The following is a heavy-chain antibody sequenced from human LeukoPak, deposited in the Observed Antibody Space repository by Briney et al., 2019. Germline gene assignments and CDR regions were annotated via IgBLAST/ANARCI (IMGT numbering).Heavy chain of an antibody. V-gene: IGHV3-30*02. CDR1: GFTFSSYR. J-gene: IGHJ6*03. CDR3: AKDDGGDYYYYMDV. Sequence: GGSLRLSCAASGFTFSSYRMHWVRQAPGKGLEWVAFIRYDGSNKYYADSVKGRFTISRDNSKNTLYLQMNSLRAEDTAVYYCAKDDGGDYYYYMDVWGKGTTVTVSS. D-gene: IGHD2-15*01. CDR2: IRYDGSNK.